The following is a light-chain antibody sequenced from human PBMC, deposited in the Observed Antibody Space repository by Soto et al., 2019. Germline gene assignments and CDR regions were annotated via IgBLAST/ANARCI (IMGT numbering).Light chain of an antibody. CDR3: SSYTSDGTPNYV. V-gene: IGLV2-14*01. CDR1: SGVTNAYNY. Sequence: QSVLTQPASVSGSPGQSITVSCTGTSGVTNAYNYVSWYQHHPGKAPKLLIFEVYNRPSGVSNRFSGSKSGNTATPTISGLQTEDEADYFCSSYTSDGTPNYVFGTGTKVTVL. CDR2: EVY. J-gene: IGLJ1*01.